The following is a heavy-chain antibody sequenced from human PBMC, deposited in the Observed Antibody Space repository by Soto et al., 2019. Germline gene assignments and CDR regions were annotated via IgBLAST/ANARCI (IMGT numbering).Heavy chain of an antibody. Sequence: EVQLVESGGGLVHPGGSLRLSCAASGFAFSSFAMNWARQAPGKGLEWLPFVSPSGSAIYYAYSVNGRFTVSRENVKNLVFLQVNSLRDEDTAVYFCARDSPSCTSTSCLFDRWGQGTLVTVSS. J-gene: IGHJ4*02. CDR2: VSPSGSAI. CDR1: GFAFSSFA. D-gene: IGHD2-2*01. V-gene: IGHV3-48*02. CDR3: ARDSPSCTSTSCLFDR.